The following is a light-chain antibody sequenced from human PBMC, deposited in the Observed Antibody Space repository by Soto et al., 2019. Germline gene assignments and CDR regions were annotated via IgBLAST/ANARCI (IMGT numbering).Light chain of an antibody. CDR1: QSVTSNY. J-gene: IGKJ1*01. CDR2: GAS. Sequence: EIVLTQSPGTLSLSPGERATLSCRASQSVTSNYLAWYQQKPGQSPRLLINGASSRATGIPDRFSGSGSGTDFTLTISRLEPEDFAVYYCQQYGRSPWTFGQGTKVDIK. CDR3: QQYGRSPWT. V-gene: IGKV3-20*01.